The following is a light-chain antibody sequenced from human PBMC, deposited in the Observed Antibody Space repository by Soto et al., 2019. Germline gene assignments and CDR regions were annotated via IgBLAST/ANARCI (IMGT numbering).Light chain of an antibody. CDR1: QSFSSSY. J-gene: IGKJ1*01. Sequence: EIVLTQSPGTLSLSAGERATLSCRASQSFSSSYLAWYQQKPGQAPRLLIYGASSRATGIPDRFSGSGSGTDFTLTISRLEPEDFATYYCQQYNSYWTFGQGTKVDIK. CDR3: QQYNSYWT. CDR2: GAS. V-gene: IGKV3-20*01.